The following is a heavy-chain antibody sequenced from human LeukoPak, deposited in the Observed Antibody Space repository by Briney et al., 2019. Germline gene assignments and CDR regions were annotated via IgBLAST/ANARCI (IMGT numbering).Heavy chain of an antibody. Sequence: GGSLRLSCAASGITVSSNYMSWVRQAPGKGLKWVSVIYSGGSTYYADSVKGRFTISRDNSKNTLYLQMNSLRAEDTAVYYCASRATVTTDRFWFDPWGQGTLVTVSS. CDR1: GITVSSNY. J-gene: IGHJ5*02. V-gene: IGHV3-53*01. CDR3: ASRATVTTDRFWFDP. D-gene: IGHD4-11*01. CDR2: IYSGGST.